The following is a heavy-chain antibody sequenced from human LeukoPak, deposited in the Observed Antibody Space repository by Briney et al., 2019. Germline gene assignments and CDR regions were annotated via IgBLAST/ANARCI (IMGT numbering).Heavy chain of an antibody. J-gene: IGHJ4*02. CDR3: ASGRSGNQLLYVY. D-gene: IGHD2-2*02. Sequence: SETLSLTCAVYGRSSSGSYWTWIRQPPGKGLEWIGEINHSGGTDHNPSLKSRVTMSVDTSKNQISLQLTSVTAADTAVYYCASGRSGNQLLYVYWGQGTPVTVSS. V-gene: IGHV4-34*01. CDR1: GRSSSGSY. CDR2: INHSGGT.